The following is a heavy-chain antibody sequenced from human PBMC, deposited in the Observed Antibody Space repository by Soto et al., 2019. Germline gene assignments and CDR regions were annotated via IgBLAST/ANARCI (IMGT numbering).Heavy chain of an antibody. CDR3: ARAYSSGWYAADY. Sequence: PSETLSLTCTVSGGSISSYYWSWIRQPPGKGLEWIGYIYHSGSTKYNPSLKSRVTISIDTSKNQFSLNLSSVTAADTAVYYCARAYSSGWYAADYWGQGTLVTVS. V-gene: IGHV4-59*01. CDR1: GGSISSYY. D-gene: IGHD6-19*01. CDR2: IYHSGST. J-gene: IGHJ4*02.